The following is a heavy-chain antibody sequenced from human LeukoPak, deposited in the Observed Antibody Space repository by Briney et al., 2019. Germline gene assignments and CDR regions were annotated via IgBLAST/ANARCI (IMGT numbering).Heavy chain of an antibody. CDR3: ARGNIVDY. J-gene: IGHJ4*02. CDR1: GYSISSGYY. Sequence: SETLSLTCTVSGYSISSGYYWGRIRQPPGKGLEWIGSIYHSGSTYYNPSLKSRVTISVDTSKNQFSLKLNSVTAADTAVYYCARGNIVDYWGQGTLVTVSS. D-gene: IGHD2/OR15-2a*01. V-gene: IGHV4-38-2*02. CDR2: IYHSGST.